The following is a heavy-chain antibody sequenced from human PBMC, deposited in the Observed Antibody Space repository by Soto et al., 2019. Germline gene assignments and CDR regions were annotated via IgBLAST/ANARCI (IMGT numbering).Heavy chain of an antibody. V-gene: IGHV3-30*18. CDR2: ISYDTSTE. Sequence: QVQLVESGGGVVQPGMSLRLSCVASGFSFRSYAMHWARQAPGKGLEWVAVISYDTSTELYADSVKGRFTISRDNSNNTLCLQMNSLRPEDTAVYYCAKDGYSSARYALMDVWGQGTTVTVSS. D-gene: IGHD6-19*01. CDR3: AKDGYSSARYALMDV. J-gene: IGHJ6*02. CDR1: GFSFRSYA.